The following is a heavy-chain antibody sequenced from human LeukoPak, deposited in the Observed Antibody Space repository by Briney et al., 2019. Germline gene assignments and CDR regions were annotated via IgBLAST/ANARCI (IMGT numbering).Heavy chain of an antibody. V-gene: IGHV3-43D*04. Sequence: RGSVRLSCAASGFTFDDYAMHWVRQAPGKGLEWVSLISWDGGSTYYADSVKGRFTISRDNSKNSLYLQMNSLRAEDTALYYCATPTSTGYSYGLVYWGQGTLVTVSS. CDR3: ATPTSTGYSYGLVY. CDR1: GFTFDDYA. J-gene: IGHJ4*02. D-gene: IGHD5-18*01. CDR2: ISWDGGST.